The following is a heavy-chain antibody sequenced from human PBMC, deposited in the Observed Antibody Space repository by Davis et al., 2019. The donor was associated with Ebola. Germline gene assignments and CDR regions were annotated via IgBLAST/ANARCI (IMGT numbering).Heavy chain of an antibody. CDR1: GFTFSSYW. CDR3: AKDSPTYLPYFDY. V-gene: IGHV3-74*01. D-gene: IGHD2-2*01. CDR2: INSDGSST. Sequence: PGGSLRLSCAASGFTFSSYWMHWVRQAPGKGLVWVSRINSDGSSTSYADSVKGRFTISRDNSKNTLYLQMNSLRAEDTAVYYCAKDSPTYLPYFDYWGQGTLVTVSS. J-gene: IGHJ4*02.